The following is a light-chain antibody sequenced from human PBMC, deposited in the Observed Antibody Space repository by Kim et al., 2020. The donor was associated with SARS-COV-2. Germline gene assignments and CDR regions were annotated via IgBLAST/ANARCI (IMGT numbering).Light chain of an antibody. CDR1: SSDVGGYNY. Sequence: GQSITISCTGTSSDVGGYNYVSWYQQHPGKAPKLMIYDVSNRPSGVSNHFSGSKSGNTASLTISGLQAEDEADYYCSSYTSSSTYVFGTGTKVTVL. CDR3: SSYTSSSTYV. V-gene: IGLV2-14*03. CDR2: DVS. J-gene: IGLJ1*01.